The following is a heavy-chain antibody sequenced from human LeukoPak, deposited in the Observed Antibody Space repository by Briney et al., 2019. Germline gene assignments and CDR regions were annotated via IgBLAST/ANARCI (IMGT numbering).Heavy chain of an antibody. D-gene: IGHD3-22*01. J-gene: IGHJ4*02. CDR1: GFIFSSFW. CDR3: ATSYDSSGCD. CDR2: IKPDGSLQ. Sequence: GGSLRLSCTASGFIFSSFWMAWVRQAPGKGLEWVANIKPDGSLQFYGDSVKGRFTISRDNAKNSLYLQMNNLRAKDTALYYCATSYDSSGCDWGQGTLVTVSS. V-gene: IGHV3-7*01.